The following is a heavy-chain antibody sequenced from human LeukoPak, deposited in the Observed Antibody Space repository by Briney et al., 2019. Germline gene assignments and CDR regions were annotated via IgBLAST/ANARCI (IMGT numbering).Heavy chain of an antibody. CDR1: GFTFSDYY. Sequence: GGSLRLSCAASGFTFSDYYMSWIRQAPGKGLEWVSYISSSGSTIYYADSVKGRFTISRDNAKNSLDLQMNSLRAEDTAVYYCARDYDSSGYSDAFDIWGQGTTATVSS. D-gene: IGHD3-22*01. J-gene: IGHJ3*02. CDR2: ISSSGSTI. V-gene: IGHV3-11*04. CDR3: ARDYDSSGYSDAFDI.